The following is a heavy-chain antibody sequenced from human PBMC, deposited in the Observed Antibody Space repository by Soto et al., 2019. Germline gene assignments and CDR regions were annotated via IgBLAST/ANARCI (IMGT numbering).Heavy chain of an antibody. CDR3: ARGPTLTTKDWFAP. V-gene: IGHV1-3*01. CDR1: GYTFTSYA. CDR2: INAGNGNT. Sequence: ASVKVSGNASGYTFTSYAMHWVRQAPGQRLEWMGWINAGNGNTKYSQRFQGRVTITRDTSASTAYMELSSLRSEDTAVYYCARGPTLTTKDWFAPWVHVTLVTVSS. J-gene: IGHJ5*02. D-gene: IGHD4-4*01.